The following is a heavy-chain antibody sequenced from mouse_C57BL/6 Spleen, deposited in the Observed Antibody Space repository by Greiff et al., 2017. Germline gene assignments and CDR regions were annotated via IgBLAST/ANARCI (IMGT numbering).Heavy chain of an antibody. CDR1: GFTFSDYY. CDR2: INYDGSST. V-gene: IGHV5-16*01. D-gene: IGHD1-1*01. Sequence: EVNVVESEGGLVQPGSSMKLSCTASGFTFSDYYMAWVRQVPEKGLEWVANINYDGSSTYYLDSLKSRFIISRDNAKNILYLQMSSLKSEDTATYYCARGGYGSSYDYAMDYWGQGTSVTVSS. J-gene: IGHJ4*01. CDR3: ARGGYGSSYDYAMDY.